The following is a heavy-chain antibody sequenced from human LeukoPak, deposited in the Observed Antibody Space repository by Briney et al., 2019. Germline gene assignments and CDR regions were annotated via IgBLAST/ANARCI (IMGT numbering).Heavy chain of an antibody. V-gene: IGHV4-59*01. CDR1: GGSNY. Sequence: LETLSLTCTVSGGSNYWSWIRQPPGKGLEWIGYIHYSGSTNYNPSLKSRVTISVDTSKNQFSLKLSSVTAADTAVYYCARGYYGSGSYSPFDYWGQGTLVTVSS. J-gene: IGHJ4*02. CDR3: ARGYYGSGSYSPFDY. D-gene: IGHD3-10*01. CDR2: IHYSGST.